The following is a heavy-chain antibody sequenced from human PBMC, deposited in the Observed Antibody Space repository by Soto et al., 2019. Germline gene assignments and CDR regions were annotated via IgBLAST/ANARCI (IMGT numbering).Heavy chain of an antibody. CDR3: ATTGTTGLDYYYYGMDV. Sequence: PSETLSITCTVSGGSISSYYWSWIRQPPGKGLEWIGYIYYSGSTNYNPSLKSRVTISVDTSKNQFSLKLSSVTAADTAVYYCATTGTTGLDYYYYGMDVWGQGTTVTVSS. V-gene: IGHV4-59*01. CDR2: IYYSGST. D-gene: IGHD1-1*01. J-gene: IGHJ6*02. CDR1: GGSISSYY.